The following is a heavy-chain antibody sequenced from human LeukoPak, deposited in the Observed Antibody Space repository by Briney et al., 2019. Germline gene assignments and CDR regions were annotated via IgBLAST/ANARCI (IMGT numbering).Heavy chain of an antibody. Sequence: SETLSLTCAVYGGSFSGYYWSWIRQPPGKGLEWIGEINHSGSTNYNPSLKSRVTISVDTSKNQFSLKLSSVTAADTAVYYCASARLRQYYFDYWGQGTLVTVSS. V-gene: IGHV4-34*01. J-gene: IGHJ4*02. CDR3: ASARLRQYYFDY. D-gene: IGHD4-17*01. CDR2: INHSGST. CDR1: GGSFSGYY.